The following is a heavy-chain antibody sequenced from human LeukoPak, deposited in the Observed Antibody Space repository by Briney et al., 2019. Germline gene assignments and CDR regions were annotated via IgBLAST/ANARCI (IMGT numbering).Heavy chain of an antibody. CDR3: ARVNCGGDCYPDYYYYYGMDV. Sequence: SQTLSLTCTVSGGSISSGGYYWSWIRQHPGKGLEWIGYIYYSGSTYYNPSLKSRVTISVDTSKNQFSLKLSSVTAADTAVYYCARVNCGGDCYPDYYYYYGMDVWGQGTTVTVSS. CDR2: IYYSGST. D-gene: IGHD2-21*02. CDR1: GGSISSGGYY. J-gene: IGHJ6*02. V-gene: IGHV4-31*03.